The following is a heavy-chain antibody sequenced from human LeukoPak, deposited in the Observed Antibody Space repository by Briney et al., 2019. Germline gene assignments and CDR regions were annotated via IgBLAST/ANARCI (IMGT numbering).Heavy chain of an antibody. J-gene: IGHJ6*02. CDR1: GGSISSYY. Sequence: SETLSLTCAVSGGSISSYYWSWIRQPPGKGLEWIGYIYYSGSTNYNASLKSRVTISVDTSKNQFSLKLSSVTAADTAVYYCARERAVTGHYYYGVDVWGQGITVTVSS. V-gene: IGHV4-59*01. CDR2: IYYSGST. D-gene: IGHD4-17*01. CDR3: ARERAVTGHYYYGVDV.